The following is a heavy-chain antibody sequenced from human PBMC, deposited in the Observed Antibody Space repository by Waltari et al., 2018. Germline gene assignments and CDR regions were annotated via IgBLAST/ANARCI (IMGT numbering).Heavy chain of an antibody. J-gene: IGHJ4*02. Sequence: EVQLLESGGGLVQPGGSLRLSCAASGFTFSSYAMSWVRQAPGKGLEWVSVIYGGGSTYYADSVKGRVTISRDNAKNTLYLQMNSLRAEDTAVYYCAKDRSGSDYGGYWGQGTLVTVSS. D-gene: IGHD4-17*01. V-gene: IGHV3-23*03. CDR2: IYGGGST. CDR1: GFTFSSYA. CDR3: AKDRSGSDYGGY.